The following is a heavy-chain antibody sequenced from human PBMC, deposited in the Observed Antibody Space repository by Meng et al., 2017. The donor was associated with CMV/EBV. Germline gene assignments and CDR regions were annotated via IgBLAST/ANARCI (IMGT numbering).Heavy chain of an antibody. Sequence: GESLKISCAASGFTFSGFAMHWVRQASGKGLEWVGRIRSKANSYATAYAASVKGRFTISRDDSKNTAYLQMNSLKTEDTAVYYCTRPTLWSGYYSGYWGQGTLVTVSS. D-gene: IGHD3-3*01. V-gene: IGHV3-73*01. CDR1: GFTFSGFA. J-gene: IGHJ4*02. CDR2: IRSKANSYAT. CDR3: TRPTLWSGYYSGY.